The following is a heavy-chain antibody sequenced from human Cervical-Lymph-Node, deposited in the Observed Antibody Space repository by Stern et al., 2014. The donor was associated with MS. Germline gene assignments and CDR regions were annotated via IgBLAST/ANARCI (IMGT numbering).Heavy chain of an antibody. CDR3: ARDRSAVDWYFDL. V-gene: IGHV1-69*01. J-gene: IGHJ2*01. CDR1: GGTLSTYG. Sequence: VQLVESGAEVKKPGSSVKVSCKASGGTLSTYGFSWVRQAPGPGLEWIGGIIPMFGISNSATKFQGRITITADESTSTADMELSSLRSDDTAVYYCARDRSAVDWYFDLWGRGTLVTVSS. CDR2: IIPMFGIS. D-gene: IGHD3-10*01.